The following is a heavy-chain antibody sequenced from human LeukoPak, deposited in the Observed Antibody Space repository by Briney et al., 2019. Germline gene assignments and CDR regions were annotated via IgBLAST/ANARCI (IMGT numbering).Heavy chain of an antibody. CDR1: GFPVSSNY. CDR2: IYSGGST. J-gene: IGHJ6*03. Sequence: GGSLRLSCAASGFPVSSNYMSWVRQAPGKGLEWVSVIYSGGSTYYADSVKRRFNISRDNSKNTLYLQMNSLRAEDTAVYYCAREIRYFDWLLSGYYMDVWGKGTTVTVSS. CDR3: AREIRYFDWLLSGYYMDV. V-gene: IGHV3-53*01. D-gene: IGHD3-9*01.